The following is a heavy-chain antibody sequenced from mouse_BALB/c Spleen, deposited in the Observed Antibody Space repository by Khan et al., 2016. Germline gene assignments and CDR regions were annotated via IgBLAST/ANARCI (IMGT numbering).Heavy chain of an antibody. J-gene: IGHJ3*01. V-gene: IGHV3-2*02. CDR2: ITYSGSP. CDR3: ARSAGSSFAY. D-gene: IGHD1-1*01. Sequence: EVQLQESGPGLVKPSQSLSLTCTVTGYSITNDYAWNWIRQFPGNKLEWMGYITYSGSPSYNPSLKSRFSITRDTSKNQFFLQLNSVTSEDTATYYCARSAGSSFAYWGQGTLVTVSA. CDR1: GYSITNDYA.